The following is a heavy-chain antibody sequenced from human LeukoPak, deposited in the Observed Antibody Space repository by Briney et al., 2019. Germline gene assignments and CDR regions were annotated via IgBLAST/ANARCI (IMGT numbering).Heavy chain of an antibody. CDR2: IKQDGSEK. D-gene: IGHD6-13*01. Sequence: GGSLRLSCAASGFTFSSYGMHWVRQAPGKGLEWVANIKQDGSEKYYVDSVKGRFTISRDNAKNSLYLQMNSLRAEDTAVYYCARDKRYSSSLDYWGQGTLVTVSS. CDR1: GFTFSSYG. J-gene: IGHJ4*02. CDR3: ARDKRYSSSLDY. V-gene: IGHV3-7*01.